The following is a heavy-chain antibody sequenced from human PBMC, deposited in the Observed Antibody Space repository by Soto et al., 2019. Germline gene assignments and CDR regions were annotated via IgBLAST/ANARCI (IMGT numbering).Heavy chain of an antibody. J-gene: IGHJ6*02. D-gene: IGHD3-9*01. CDR2: IYPGDSDT. CDR3: ARGYYDILTGYSRRGYYYYYYGMDV. Sequence: GASLKISCKGSGYSFTSYWIGWVRQMPGKGLEWMGIIYPGDSDTRYSPSFQGQVTISADKSISTAYLQWSSLKASDTAMYYCARGYYDILTGYSRRGYYYYYYGMDVWGQGPRSPSP. CDR1: GYSFTSYW. V-gene: IGHV5-51*01.